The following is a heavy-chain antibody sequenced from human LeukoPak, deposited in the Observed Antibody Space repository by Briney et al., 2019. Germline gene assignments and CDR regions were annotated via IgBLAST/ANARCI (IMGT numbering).Heavy chain of an antibody. CDR3: ANDRVVRRMGMVWFDP. J-gene: IGHJ5*02. V-gene: IGHV3-23*01. CDR2: ISGSGGST. Sequence: PGGSPRLSCAASGFTFSSYAMSWVRQAPGKGLEWVSPISGSGGSTYYADSVKGRFPISRDNSKNTMYLQMNSLRAEDTAVYYCANDRVVRRMGMVWFDPWGQGTLVTVSS. CDR1: GFTFSSYA. D-gene: IGHD3-10*01.